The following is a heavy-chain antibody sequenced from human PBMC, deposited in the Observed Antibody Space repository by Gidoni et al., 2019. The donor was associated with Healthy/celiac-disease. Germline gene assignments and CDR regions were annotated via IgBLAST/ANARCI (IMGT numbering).Heavy chain of an antibody. J-gene: IGHJ4*02. CDR1: GFPFSSYA. CDR2: ISGSGGST. V-gene: IGHV3-23*01. D-gene: IGHD6-6*01. CDR3: AKDPSYSSSSGDY. Sequence: EVQLLESGGGLVQPGGSLRLSCAASGFPFSSYAMSWVRQAPGKGLEWVSAISGSGGSTYYADSVKGRFTISRDNSKNTLYLQMNSLRAEDTAVYYCAKDPSYSSSSGDYWGQGTLVTVSS.